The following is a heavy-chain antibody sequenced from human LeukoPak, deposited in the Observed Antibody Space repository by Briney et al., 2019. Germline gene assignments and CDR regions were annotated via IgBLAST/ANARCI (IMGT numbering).Heavy chain of an antibody. V-gene: IGHV4-39*07. J-gene: IGHJ5*02. D-gene: IGHD4-17*01. CDR3: ARDQTTVGWFDP. CDR1: GGSISSNAYY. CDR2: IYSSVST. Sequence: SETLSLTCTVSGGSISSNAYYWAWIRQPPGKGLEWIGSIYSSVSTYYNPSLKSRVTISVDTSKNQFSLKLSSVTAADTAVYYCARDQTTVGWFDPWGQGTLVTVSS.